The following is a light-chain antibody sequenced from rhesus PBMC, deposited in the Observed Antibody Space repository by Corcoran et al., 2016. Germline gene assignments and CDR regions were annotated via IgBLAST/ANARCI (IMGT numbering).Light chain of an antibody. CDR1: QDMSIY. CDR2: AAS. CDR3: QQHNTYPLT. Sequence: DIQMTQTPSSLSASVGDRVTITCRASQDMSIYLAWYQQTPGKAPHLLIYAASTLQDGFPSRCSGSGSGTDFTLTISSLQPEDFATYYCQQHNTYPLTFGGGTKVELK. V-gene: IGKV1-25*01. J-gene: IGKJ4*01.